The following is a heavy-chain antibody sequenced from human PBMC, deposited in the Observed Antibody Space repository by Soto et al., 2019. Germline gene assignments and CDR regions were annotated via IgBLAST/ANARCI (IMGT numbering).Heavy chain of an antibody. D-gene: IGHD2-2*02. CDR2: INPNSGGT. CDR3: ARGGYCSSTSCYTGTYYYYGMDV. J-gene: IGHJ6*02. Sequence: ASVKVSCKASGYTVTGYYMHWVRQAPGQGLEWMGWINPNSGGTNYAQKFQGWVTMTRDTSISTAYMELSRLRSDDTAVYYCARGGYCSSTSCYTGTYYYYGMDVWGQGTTVTVSS. CDR1: GYTVTGYY. V-gene: IGHV1-2*04.